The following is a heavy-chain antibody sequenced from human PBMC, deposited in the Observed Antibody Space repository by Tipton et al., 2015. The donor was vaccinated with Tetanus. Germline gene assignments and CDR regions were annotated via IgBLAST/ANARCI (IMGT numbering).Heavy chain of an antibody. Sequence: LVKPTQTLSLTCTVSGGSLSRGGYYWTWIRQHPGKGLEWIGGIYFSGSTYYNPSLKSRVTISVDTSKNQFSLRLNSVTAADTAVYYCVRDQARGARGWNYLDSWGQGTLVTVSS. CDR3: VRDQARGARGWNYLDS. CDR1: GGSLSRGGYY. CDR2: IYFSGST. D-gene: IGHD6-6*01. J-gene: IGHJ4*02. V-gene: IGHV4-31*03.